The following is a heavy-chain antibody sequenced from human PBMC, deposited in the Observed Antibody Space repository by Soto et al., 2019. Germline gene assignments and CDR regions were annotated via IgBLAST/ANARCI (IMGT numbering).Heavy chain of an antibody. CDR2: IKSKIDGGTI. Sequence: GGSLGLSLAASGFPFNNALMCWVPPAPGQVLEFVCCIKSKIDGGTIYYAAPVKGRFTISRDDSKNTLYLQMNSLKTEDTAVYYCTTDRLDYYYYYGMDVWGQGTTVTVSS. CDR3: TTDRLDYYYYYGMDV. J-gene: IGHJ6*02. CDR1: GFPFNNAL. V-gene: IGHV3-15*01.